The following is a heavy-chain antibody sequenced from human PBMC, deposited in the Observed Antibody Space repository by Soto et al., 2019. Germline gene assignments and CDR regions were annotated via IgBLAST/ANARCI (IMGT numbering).Heavy chain of an antibody. Sequence: SVQVSLTATWYSYSTSRSTRRLQAPGQGLEWMGWISDHNGDTKYAQKLQGRVTMTTDTSTSTAYMELRCLRSDDTAIYYCARWGKWNYASGYWGQ. CDR1: WYSYSTSR. J-gene: IGHJ4*02. D-gene: IGHD1-7*01. CDR3: ARWGKWNYASGY. V-gene: IGHV1-18*01. CDR2: ISDHNGDT.